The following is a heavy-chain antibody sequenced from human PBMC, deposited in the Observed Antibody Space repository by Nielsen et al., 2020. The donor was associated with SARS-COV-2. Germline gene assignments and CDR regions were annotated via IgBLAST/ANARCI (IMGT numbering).Heavy chain of an antibody. CDR2: ISYDGSNK. CDR1: GFTFSSYA. Sequence: GGSLRLSCAASGFTFSSYAMHWVRQAPGKGLEWVAVISYDGSNKYYADSVKGRFTISRDNSKNTLYLQMNSLRAEDTAVYYCAKDMGFGYCSSTSCYTGYYGMDVWGQGTTVTVSS. J-gene: IGHJ6*02. CDR3: AKDMGFGYCSSTSCYTGYYGMDV. D-gene: IGHD2-2*02. V-gene: IGHV3-30-3*01.